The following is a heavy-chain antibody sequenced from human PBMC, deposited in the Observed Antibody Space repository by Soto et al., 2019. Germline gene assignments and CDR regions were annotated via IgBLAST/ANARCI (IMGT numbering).Heavy chain of an antibody. D-gene: IGHD5-12*01. CDR3: ARVPAGYMTYYYGMDV. CDR1: GFTFSSYE. V-gene: IGHV3-48*03. CDR2: ISSSGSTI. Sequence: GGSLRLSCAASGFTFSSYEMNWVRQAPGKGLEWVSYISSSGSTIYYADSVKGRFTISRDNAKNSLYLQMNSLRAEDTAVYYCARVPAGYMTYYYGMDVWGQGTTVTVS. J-gene: IGHJ6*02.